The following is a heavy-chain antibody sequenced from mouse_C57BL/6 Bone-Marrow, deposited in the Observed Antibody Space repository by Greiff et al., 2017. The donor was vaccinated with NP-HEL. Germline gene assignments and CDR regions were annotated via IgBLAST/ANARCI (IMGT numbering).Heavy chain of an antibody. CDR2: IWSDGST. D-gene: IGHD3-2*02. Sequence: VQLQQSGPGLVAPSHSLSITCTVSGFSLTSYGVHWVRQPPGKGLEWLVVIWSDGSTTYNPALKSRLSISKDNSKSQVFLKMNSLQTDDTAMYYCARQIDSSGYYAMDYWGQGTSVTVSS. V-gene: IGHV2-6-1*01. CDR3: ARQIDSSGYYAMDY. J-gene: IGHJ4*01. CDR1: GFSLTSYG.